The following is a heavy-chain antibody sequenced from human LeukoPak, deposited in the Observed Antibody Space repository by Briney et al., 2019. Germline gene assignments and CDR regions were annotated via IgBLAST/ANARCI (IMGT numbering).Heavy chain of an antibody. CDR1: GYSFTSYW. D-gene: IGHD3-16*01. CDR3: ATQRTYDYVWGSPPGALDI. Sequence: GESLKISCKGSGYSFTSYWIGWVRQMPGKGLEWMGIIYPGDSDTRYSPSFQGQVTISADKSISTAYLQWSSLKASDTAMYYCATQRTYDYVWGSPPGALDIWGQGTMVTVSS. CDR2: IYPGDSDT. J-gene: IGHJ3*02. V-gene: IGHV5-51*01.